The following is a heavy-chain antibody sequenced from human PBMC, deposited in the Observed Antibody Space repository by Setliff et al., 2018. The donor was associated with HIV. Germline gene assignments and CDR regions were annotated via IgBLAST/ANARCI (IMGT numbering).Heavy chain of an antibody. D-gene: IGHD1-7*01. CDR2: IYTSGRT. CDR3: ARQVTGNTKVRHFDY. Sequence: PSETLSLTCTVSGGPFSDYYRSWIRQPPGKGLEWIGYIYTSGRTNYNPSLKSRVTISIDMSENQFSLKLSSVTAADPAVYYCARQVTGNTKVRHFDYWGQGTLVTVSS. V-gene: IGHV4-4*09. J-gene: IGHJ4*02. CDR1: GGPFSDYY.